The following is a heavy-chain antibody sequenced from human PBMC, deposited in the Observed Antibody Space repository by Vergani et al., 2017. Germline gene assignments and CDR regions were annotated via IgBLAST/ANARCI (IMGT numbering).Heavy chain of an antibody. J-gene: IGHJ6*03. Sequence: QVQLQESGPGLVKPSETLSLTCSVSGGSINFYYWSWIRQPPGKGLEWIGYIYYSGSTNYNPSLKSRVTISVDTSKKQFSLKLSSVIAADTAVYYCARGGGSSSDYYYYMDVWGKGTTVTVSS. V-gene: IGHV4-59*01. CDR1: GGSINFYY. CDR3: ARGGGSSSDYYYYMDV. D-gene: IGHD6-6*01. CDR2: IYYSGST.